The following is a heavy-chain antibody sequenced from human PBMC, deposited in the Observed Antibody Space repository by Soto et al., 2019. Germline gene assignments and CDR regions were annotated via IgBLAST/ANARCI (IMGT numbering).Heavy chain of an antibody. CDR2: VHTGGAVK. Sequence: PGGSLRLSWEASGFPFSDYYLGWIRQGTGRGLEWGSYVHTGGAVKFYRESVKGRFTISRDNSKMSLSLRMIYLRADDTAMYYSARVFRSLHVFYFDLWGQGALVTVSS. CDR1: GFPFSDYY. J-gene: IGHJ4*02. CDR3: ARVFRSLHVFYFDL. V-gene: IGHV3-11*04. D-gene: IGHD3-16*01.